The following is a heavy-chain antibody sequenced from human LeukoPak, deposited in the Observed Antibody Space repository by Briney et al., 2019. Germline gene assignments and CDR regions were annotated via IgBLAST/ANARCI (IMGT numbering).Heavy chain of an antibody. CDR3: ARSTGAYDILTGYYPTHAFDI. CDR2: ISGSGGST. V-gene: IGHV3-23*01. D-gene: IGHD3-9*01. CDR1: GFTFSSYA. Sequence: PGGSLRLSCAASGFTFSSYAMSWVRQAPGKGLEWVSAISGSGGSTYYADSVKGRFTISRDNSKNTLYLQMNSLRAEDTAVYYCARSTGAYDILTGYYPTHAFDIWGQGTMVTVSS. J-gene: IGHJ3*02.